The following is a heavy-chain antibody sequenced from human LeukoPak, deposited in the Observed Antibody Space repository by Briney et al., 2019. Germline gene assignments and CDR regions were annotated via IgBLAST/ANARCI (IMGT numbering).Heavy chain of an antibody. V-gene: IGHV3-15*01. D-gene: IGHD3-16*02. CDR3: TTDLYDYVWGSYRYVDY. CDR1: GFTFSSYW. Sequence: GGSLRLSCAASGFTFSSYWMSWVRQAPGKGLEWVGRIKSKTDGGTTDYAAPVKGRFTISRDDSKNTLYLQMNSLKAEDTAVYYCTTDLYDYVWGSYRYVDYWGQGTLVTVSS. J-gene: IGHJ4*02. CDR2: IKSKTDGGTT.